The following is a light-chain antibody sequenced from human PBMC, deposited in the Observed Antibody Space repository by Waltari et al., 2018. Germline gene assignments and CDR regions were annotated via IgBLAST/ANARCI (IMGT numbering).Light chain of an antibody. V-gene: IGKV3-15*01. Sequence: EIVMTQSPATLSVSPGERATLSCRASQSVRNNLVWYQQKPGQAPRLLIYGASTRVTGIPAWFSGSGSGTEFTLTISSLQSEDFAVYYCQQYNNWPPWTFGQGTKVEIK. CDR3: QQYNNWPPWT. CDR1: QSVRNN. J-gene: IGKJ1*01. CDR2: GAS.